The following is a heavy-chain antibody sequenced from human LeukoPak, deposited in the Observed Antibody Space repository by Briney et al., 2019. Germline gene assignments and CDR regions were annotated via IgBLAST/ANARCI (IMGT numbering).Heavy chain of an antibody. V-gene: IGHV4-39*01. CDR3: ARRGGSGRAFDY. CDR2: IYYTGST. D-gene: IGHD1-26*01. Sequence: WGWIRQPPGKGLEWIGNIYYTGSTYDNPSLKSRVTISVDTSKNQFSLKLSSVTAADTAVYYCARRGGSGRAFDYWGQGTLVTVSS. J-gene: IGHJ4*02.